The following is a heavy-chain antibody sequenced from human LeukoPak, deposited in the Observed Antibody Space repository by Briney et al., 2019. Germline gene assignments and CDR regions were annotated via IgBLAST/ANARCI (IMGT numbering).Heavy chain of an antibody. V-gene: IGHV5-51*01. D-gene: IGHD2-2*01. CDR3: AIGGDSSTSCYRCFNY. J-gene: IGHJ4*02. Sequence: GESLKISCEGSGYSFTNYWIGWVRQMPGKGLEWMGVIYPDDSDTRYSPSFQGQVTISADKSIGTAYLQWSSLKASDAAMYYCAIGGDSSTSCYRCFNYWGQGTLVTVSS. CDR2: IYPDDSDT. CDR1: GYSFTNYW.